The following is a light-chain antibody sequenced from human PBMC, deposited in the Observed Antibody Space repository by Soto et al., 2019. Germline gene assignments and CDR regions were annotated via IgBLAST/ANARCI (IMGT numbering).Light chain of an antibody. V-gene: IGKV1-27*01. Sequence: DFQMTQSPSSLSASVGDRVTISCRAGQDISNFLAWYQQRPGKVPKLLIYAASTLQSGVPSRFSGSGSGTDFTLTISSLQPEDAATYFCQRYRGAPRTFGQGTKLEIK. CDR1: QDISNF. CDR2: AAS. CDR3: QRYRGAPRT. J-gene: IGKJ1*01.